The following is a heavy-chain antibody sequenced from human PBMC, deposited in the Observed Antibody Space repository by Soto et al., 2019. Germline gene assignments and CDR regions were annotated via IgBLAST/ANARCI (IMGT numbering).Heavy chain of an antibody. J-gene: IGHJ4*02. V-gene: IGHV1-69*06. Sequence: SVKVSCKASGGTFSSYAISWVRQAPGQGLEWMGGIIPIFGTANYAQKFQGRVTITADKSTSTAYMELSSLRSEDTAVYYCAREGIGAGPAAIYFDYWGQGTLVTVSS. CDR1: GGTFSSYA. D-gene: IGHD2-2*02. CDR3: AREGIGAGPAAIYFDY. CDR2: IIPIFGTA.